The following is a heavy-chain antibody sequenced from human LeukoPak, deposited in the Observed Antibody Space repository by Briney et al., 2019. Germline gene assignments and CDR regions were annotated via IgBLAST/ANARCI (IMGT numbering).Heavy chain of an antibody. CDR1: GGSISSGSYY. V-gene: IGHV4-61*02. Sequence: SETLSLTCTVSGGSISSGSYYWSWIRQPAGKGLEWIGRIYTSGNTNYNPSLKSRVTISVEQSKNQFSLKLSSVTAADTAVYYCARCEAMVRGVMIFDYWGQGTLVTVSS. J-gene: IGHJ4*02. CDR3: ARCEAMVRGVMIFDY. CDR2: IYTSGNT. D-gene: IGHD3-10*01.